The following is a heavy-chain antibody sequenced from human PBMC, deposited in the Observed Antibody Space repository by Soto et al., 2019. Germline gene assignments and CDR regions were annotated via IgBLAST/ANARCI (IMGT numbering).Heavy chain of an antibody. CDR2: IVVGSGNT. CDR3: ARDDYDFWSGYYSPLWFDP. V-gene: IGHV1-58*01. D-gene: IGHD3-3*01. Sequence: GASVKVSCKASGFTFTSSAVQWVRQARGQRLEWIGWIVVGSGNTNYAQKLQGRVTMTTDTSTSTAYMELRSLRSDDTAVYYCARDDYDFWSGYYSPLWFDPWGQGTLVTVSS. J-gene: IGHJ5*02. CDR1: GFTFTSSA.